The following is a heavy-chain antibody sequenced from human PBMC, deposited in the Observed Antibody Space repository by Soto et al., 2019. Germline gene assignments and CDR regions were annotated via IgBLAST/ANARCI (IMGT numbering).Heavy chain of an antibody. V-gene: IGHV1-3*01. CDR2: INAGNGNT. D-gene: IGHD3-10*01. CDR3: ARDTDGSGSYYPAIFDY. Sequence: QVPLAQSGAEVKKPGASVKVSCKASGYTFTSYAMHWVRQAPGQRLEWMGWINAGNGNTKYSQKFQGRVTITRDTSASTAYMELSSLRSEDTAVYYCARDTDGSGSYYPAIFDYWGQGTLVTVSS. J-gene: IGHJ4*02. CDR1: GYTFTSYA.